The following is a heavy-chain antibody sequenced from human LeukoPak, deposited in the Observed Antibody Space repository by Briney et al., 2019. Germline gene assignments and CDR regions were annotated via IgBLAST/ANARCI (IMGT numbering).Heavy chain of an antibody. J-gene: IGHJ4*02. Sequence: ASVKVSCKASGYTFTDYYMHWMRQAPGQGLEWMGWINPYSGATKYAQQFQGRVTMTRDTSVSTAYMELSSLRSDDTGVYYCARDGWFGELLGGGFDYWGQGTLVTVSS. CDR2: INPYSGAT. CDR3: ARDGWFGELLGGGFDY. CDR1: GYTFTDYY. V-gene: IGHV1-2*02. D-gene: IGHD3-10*01.